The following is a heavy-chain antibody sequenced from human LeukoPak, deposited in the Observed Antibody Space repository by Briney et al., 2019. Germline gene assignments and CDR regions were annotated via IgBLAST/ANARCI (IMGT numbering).Heavy chain of an antibody. CDR2: IYYSGST. Sequence: SETLSLTCTVSGGSISSYYWSWIRQPPGKGLEWIGYIYYSGSTNYNPSLKSRVTISVDTSKNQFSLKLSSVTAADTAVYYCATYDYGSRNWFDPWGQGTLVTVSS. CDR1: GGSISSYY. J-gene: IGHJ5*02. V-gene: IGHV4-59*01. D-gene: IGHD3-10*01. CDR3: ATYDYGSRNWFDP.